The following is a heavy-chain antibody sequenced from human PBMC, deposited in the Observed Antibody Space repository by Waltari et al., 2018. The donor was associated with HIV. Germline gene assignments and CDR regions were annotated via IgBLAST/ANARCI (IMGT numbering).Heavy chain of an antibody. D-gene: IGHD1-26*01. CDR2: INGEEGDA. J-gene: IGHJ4*02. Sequence: QVQLIQPEFQMGKPGASVRLSCQASGFILRDHYIHCVRRSRRLTFEWMATINGEEGDANSAQRCQARITLTGDLFTGTIHLDLMSLRSEDTAVYFCARAGLGGLIQDFDIWGRGT. V-gene: IGHV1-18*04. CDR1: GFILRDHY. CDR3: ARAGLGGLIQDFDI.